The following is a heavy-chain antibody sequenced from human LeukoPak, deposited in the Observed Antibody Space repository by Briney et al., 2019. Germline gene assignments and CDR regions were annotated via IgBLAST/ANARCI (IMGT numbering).Heavy chain of an antibody. Sequence: ASVKLSCKPSGYTFTSFGISWVRQAPGQGLEWMGWIGAYNGDTNYAQKFQGRVNMTTDTSTSTAYMDLRSLRSDDTAVYYCTRDHCRGDNCPSFDYWGQGTLVNVSS. V-gene: IGHV1-18*04. J-gene: IGHJ4*02. D-gene: IGHD2-15*01. CDR2: IGAYNGDT. CDR3: TRDHCRGDNCPSFDY. CDR1: GYTFTSFG.